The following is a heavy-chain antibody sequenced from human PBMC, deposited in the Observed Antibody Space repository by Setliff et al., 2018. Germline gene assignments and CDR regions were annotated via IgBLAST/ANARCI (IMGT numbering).Heavy chain of an antibody. CDR2: IYPGNADT. J-gene: IGHJ5*02. V-gene: IGHV5-51*01. CDR3: ARRGERFFNWFDP. D-gene: IGHD2-21*01. CDR1: GYSFTDYW. Sequence: GESLKISCKGSGYSFTDYWIAWVRQTPGKGLEWMGTIYPGNADTRYSPSFQGQVTISTDTSINTAFLQWNNLKAWDTAVYYCARRGERFFNWFDPWGQGTLVTVSS.